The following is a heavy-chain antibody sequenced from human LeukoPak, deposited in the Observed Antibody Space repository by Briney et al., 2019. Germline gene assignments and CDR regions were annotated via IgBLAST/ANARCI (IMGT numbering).Heavy chain of an antibody. J-gene: IGHJ4*02. Sequence: PSETLSLTCTVYGGSVSSSSYYWGWVRQPPGKGLEWIGSIYPSGSTYYNPSLKSRVTISVDMSKNHFSLKLNSVTAADTAVYYCAGPRAYSGYDQKMPFVYWGQGTLVTVSS. CDR3: AGPRAYSGYDQKMPFVY. D-gene: IGHD5-12*01. CDR1: GGSVSSSSYY. V-gene: IGHV4-39*02. CDR2: IYPSGST.